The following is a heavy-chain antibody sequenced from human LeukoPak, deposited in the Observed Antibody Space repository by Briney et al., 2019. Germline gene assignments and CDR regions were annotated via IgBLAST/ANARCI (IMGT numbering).Heavy chain of an antibody. CDR2: IIPIFGTA. D-gene: IGHD4-17*01. Sequence: ASVKVSCKASGGTFSSYAISWVRQAPGQGLEWMGKIIPIFGTANYAQKFQGRVTITTDESTSTAYMELSSLRSEDTAVYYCARVYGDYGFDYWGQGTLVTVSS. J-gene: IGHJ4*02. CDR1: GGTFSSYA. CDR3: ARVYGDYGFDY. V-gene: IGHV1-69*05.